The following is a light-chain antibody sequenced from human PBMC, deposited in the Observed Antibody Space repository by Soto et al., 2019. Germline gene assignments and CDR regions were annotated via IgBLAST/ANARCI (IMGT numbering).Light chain of an antibody. CDR1: QNVLYSSNNKNY. Sequence: DIVMTQSPDSLAVSQGERATINCKSSQNVLYSSNNKNYLGWYQQKPGQPPKLLIYWASTRESVVPDRFRGSGSGTDFPLTIISLKAEDVAVDDCPQHYSAPLSFDGGTKVDIK. V-gene: IGKV4-1*01. CDR2: WAS. J-gene: IGKJ4*01. CDR3: PQHYSAPLS.